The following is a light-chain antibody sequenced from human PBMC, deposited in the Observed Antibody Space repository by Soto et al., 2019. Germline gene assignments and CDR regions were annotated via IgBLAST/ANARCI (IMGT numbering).Light chain of an antibody. Sequence: QSALTQPASVSGSPGQSITISCTGTSSDVGVYNYVSWYQQNPDKAPKLMIYEVSNRPSGVSNRFSGSKSGNTASLTISGLQAEDEAEYYCSSYTSSSTLVVFGGGTKLTVL. V-gene: IGLV2-14*01. CDR3: SSYTSSSTLVV. J-gene: IGLJ2*01. CDR1: SSDVGVYNY. CDR2: EVS.